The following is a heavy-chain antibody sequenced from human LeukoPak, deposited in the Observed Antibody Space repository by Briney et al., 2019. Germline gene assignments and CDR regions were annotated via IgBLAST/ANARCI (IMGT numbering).Heavy chain of an antibody. CDR1: SGSISSTSYY. Sequence: PSETLSLTCTASSGSISSTSYYWGWIRQPPGKGLEWIGGIIYSGNTYYNPSLKSRVTISVDTTKNQFSLKLTSVTAADTAVYFCVRHFHGSGYVVDLWGQVTLLTVSS. D-gene: IGHD6-13*01. V-gene: IGHV4-39*01. CDR3: VRHFHGSGYVVDL. CDR2: IIYSGNT. J-gene: IGHJ5*02.